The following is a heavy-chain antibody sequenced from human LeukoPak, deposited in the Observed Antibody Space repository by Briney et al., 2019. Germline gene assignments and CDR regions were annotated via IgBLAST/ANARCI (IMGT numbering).Heavy chain of an antibody. D-gene: IGHD3-10*01. CDR2: INHSGST. J-gene: IGHJ6*03. CDR1: GGSFCGYY. V-gene: IGHV4-34*01. CDR3: ARVVRGVIFRNFYYYYYMDV. Sequence: SETLSLTCAVYGGSFCGYYWRWIRQPPGKGLEWIGEINHSGSTNYNPSLKSRFTISVHTSKIQFSLKLNSVTAADTAVYYCARVVRGVIFRNFYYYYYMDVWGRGTTVTVSS.